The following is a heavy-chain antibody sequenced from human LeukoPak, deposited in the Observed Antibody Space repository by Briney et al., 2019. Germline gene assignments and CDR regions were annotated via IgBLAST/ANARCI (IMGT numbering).Heavy chain of an antibody. D-gene: IGHD2/OR15-2a*01. CDR3: ASDRNSNNWFYY. Sequence: GGSLRLSCAASGFTFNNYAMNWVRQAPGKGLEWVSTISGSGGSTDYADSVKGRFTISRDNSKNTLYLQMNTLRAEDTAVYFCASDRNSNNWFYYWGQGTLVTVSS. CDR2: ISGSGGST. J-gene: IGHJ4*02. CDR1: GFTFNNYA. V-gene: IGHV3-23*01.